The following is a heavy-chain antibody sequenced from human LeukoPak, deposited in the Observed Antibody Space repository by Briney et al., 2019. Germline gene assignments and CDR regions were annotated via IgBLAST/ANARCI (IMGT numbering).Heavy chain of an antibody. J-gene: IGHJ4*02. CDR2: IYYSGST. CDR1: GGSISSGDYY. Sequence: SETLSLTCTVSGGSISSGDYYWSWIRQPPGKGLEWIGYIYYSGSTYYNPSLKSRVTISVDTSKNQFSLKLSSVTAADTAVYYCAREGYSGYDSGGFDYWGQGTLVTVSS. D-gene: IGHD5-12*01. CDR3: AREGYSGYDSGGFDY. V-gene: IGHV4-30-4*01.